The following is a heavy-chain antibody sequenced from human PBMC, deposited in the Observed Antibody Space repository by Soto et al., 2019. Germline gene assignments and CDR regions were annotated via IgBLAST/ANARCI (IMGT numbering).Heavy chain of an antibody. Sequence: ASVKVSCKASGYTFTSYYMHWVRQAPGQGLEWMGIINPSGGSTSYAQKFQGRVTMTRDTSTSTVYMELSSLRSEDTAVYYCASALHCSSTSCHPSDASDIWCQGPMVTLSS. CDR1: GYTFTSYY. CDR3: ASALHCSSTSCHPSDASDI. V-gene: IGHV1-46*03. CDR2: INPSGGST. D-gene: IGHD2-2*01. J-gene: IGHJ3*02.